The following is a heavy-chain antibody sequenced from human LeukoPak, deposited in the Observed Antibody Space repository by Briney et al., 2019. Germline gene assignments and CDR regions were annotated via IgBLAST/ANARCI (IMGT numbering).Heavy chain of an antibody. CDR3: ARESATGGAYFDY. CDR1: GYDFTNKW. D-gene: IGHD1-1*01. CDR2: IYPGDSEI. Sequence: GESLKISCKASGYDFTNKWIAWVRQMPGKGLEWMGNIYPGDSEIRYSPSFEGQVTISADKSINTAYLQWSNLKASDTAMYYCARESATGGAYFDYWGQGTLVTVSS. V-gene: IGHV5-51*01. J-gene: IGHJ4*02.